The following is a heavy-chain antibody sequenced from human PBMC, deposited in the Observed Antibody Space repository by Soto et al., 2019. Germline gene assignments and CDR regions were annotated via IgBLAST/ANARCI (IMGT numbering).Heavy chain of an antibody. CDR2: ISGSGGSA. D-gene: IGHD6-13*01. V-gene: IGHV3-23*01. J-gene: IGHJ4*02. CDR1: GFTFSSYA. Sequence: EVQLLESGGGLVQLGGSLRLSCAASGFTFSSYAMSWVRQAPGKGLEWVSGISGSGGSAYYADSLKGRFTISRDNSKNTLYLQMNSLRAEDTAVYYCAKHSLPGYFSRPFDYWGQGTLVTVSS. CDR3: AKHSLPGYFSRPFDY.